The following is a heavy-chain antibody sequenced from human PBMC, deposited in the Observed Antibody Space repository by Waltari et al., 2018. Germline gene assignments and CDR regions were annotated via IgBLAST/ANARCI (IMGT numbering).Heavy chain of an antibody. Sequence: EVQLVQSGAEVKKPGESLKISCKGSGYSFTSYWIGWVRQMPGKGLEWMGIIYPGDSDTRYSPSFQGQVTISADKSISTAYLQWSSLKASDTAMYYCARQLTGYSSGWNLYYYYGMDVWGQGTTVTVSS. CDR1: GYSFTSYW. CDR3: ARQLTGYSSGWNLYYYYGMDV. CDR2: IYPGDSDT. J-gene: IGHJ6*02. D-gene: IGHD6-19*01. V-gene: IGHV5-51*01.